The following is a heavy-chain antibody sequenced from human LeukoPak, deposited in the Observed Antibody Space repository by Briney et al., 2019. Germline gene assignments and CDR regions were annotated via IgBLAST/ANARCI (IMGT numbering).Heavy chain of an antibody. V-gene: IGHV4-61*02. CDR2: ICTSGST. CDR3: ARVGGTAGRDYYYYGMDV. D-gene: IGHD1-1*01. J-gene: IGHJ6*02. CDR1: GGSISSGSYY. Sequence: SQTLSLTCTVSGGSISSGSYYWSWIRQPAGKGLEWIGRICTSGSTNYNPSLKSRVTISVDTSKNQFSLKLSSVTAADTAVYYCARVGGTAGRDYYYYGMDVWGQGTTVTVSS.